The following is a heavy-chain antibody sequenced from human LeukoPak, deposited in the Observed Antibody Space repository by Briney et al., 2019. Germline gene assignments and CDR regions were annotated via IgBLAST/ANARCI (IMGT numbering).Heavy chain of an antibody. D-gene: IGHD1-20*01. CDR3: ARGYNWVSPTRNFYYMDV. Sequence: SETLSLTCTVTGGSNSSYYWSWIRQPAWKGLDWIGRIFTSGSTNYNASLRSRVTMSVATSKNQFSLKLSSETAADTAVYYCARGYNWVSPTRNFYYMDVWGKGTTVSVPS. J-gene: IGHJ6*03. V-gene: IGHV4-4*07. CDR2: IFTSGST. CDR1: GGSNSSYY.